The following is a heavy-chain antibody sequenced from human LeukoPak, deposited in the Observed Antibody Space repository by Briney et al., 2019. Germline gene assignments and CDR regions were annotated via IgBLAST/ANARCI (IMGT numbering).Heavy chain of an antibody. V-gene: IGHV1-46*01. D-gene: IGHD3-3*01. CDR3: ARARGSGYTDY. J-gene: IGHJ4*02. CDR2: INPSGGST. Sequence: ASVKVSCKASGYTFTSYYMHWVRQAPGQGLEWMGIINPSGGSTSYAQKFQGRVTMTRDMSTSTVYMELSSLRSDDTAVYYCARARGSGYTDYWGQGTLVTVSS. CDR1: GYTFTSYY.